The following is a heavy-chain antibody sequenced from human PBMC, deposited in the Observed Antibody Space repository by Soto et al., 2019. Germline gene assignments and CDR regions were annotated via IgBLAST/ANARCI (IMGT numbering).Heavy chain of an antibody. J-gene: IGHJ4*02. V-gene: IGHV3-30-3*01. Sequence: QTGGSLRLSCAASGFTFSSYAMHWVRQAPGKGLEWVAVISYDGSNKYYADSVKGRFTISRDNSKNTLYLQMNSLRAEDTAVYYCARGAESFLEWLLSAPPYFDYWGQGTLVTVSS. CDR3: ARGAESFLEWLLSAPPYFDY. CDR2: ISYDGSNK. D-gene: IGHD3-3*02. CDR1: GFTFSSYA.